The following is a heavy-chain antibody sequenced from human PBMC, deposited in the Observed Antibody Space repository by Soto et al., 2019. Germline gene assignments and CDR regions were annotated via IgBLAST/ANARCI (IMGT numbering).Heavy chain of an antibody. D-gene: IGHD4-17*01. CDR3: AKDHGGYSSYYYYGMDV. V-gene: IGHV3-23*01. CDR1: GFTFSSYA. Sequence: GESLKISCAASGFTFSSYAMSWVRQAPGKGLEWVSAISGSGGSTYYEDPVKGRFTISRDNSKNTLYLQMNSLRAEDTAVYYCAKDHGGYSSYYYYGMDVWGQGTTVTVSS. J-gene: IGHJ6*02. CDR2: ISGSGGST.